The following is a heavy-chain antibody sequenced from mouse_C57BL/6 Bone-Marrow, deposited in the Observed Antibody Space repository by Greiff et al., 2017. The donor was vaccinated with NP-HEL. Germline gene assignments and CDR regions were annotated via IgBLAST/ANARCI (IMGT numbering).Heavy chain of an antibody. V-gene: IGHV1-64*01. CDR1: GSTFTSYW. Sequence: QVQLQQPGAELVKPGASVKLSCKASGSTFTSYWMHWVQQRPGQGLEWIGMIHPNSGSTTYNEKFKSKATLTVDKSSSTAYMQLISLTSEDSAVYYCARRRLYDGYPFYAMDYWGQGTSVTVSS. CDR2: IHPNSGST. D-gene: IGHD2-3*01. J-gene: IGHJ4*01. CDR3: ARRRLYDGYPFYAMDY.